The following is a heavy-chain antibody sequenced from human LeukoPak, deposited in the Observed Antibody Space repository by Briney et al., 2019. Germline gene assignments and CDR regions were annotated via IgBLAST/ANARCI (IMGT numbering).Heavy chain of an antibody. CDR1: GFTFSSYW. D-gene: IGHD6-13*01. J-gene: IGHJ4*02. CDR2: INSDGSST. Sequence: PGGSLRLSCAASGFTFSSYWMHWARQAPGKGLVWVSRINSDGSSTSYADSVKGRFTISRDNAKNTLYLQMNSLRAEDTAVYYCAREGIAAFSDYWGQGTLVTVSS. V-gene: IGHV3-74*01. CDR3: AREGIAAFSDY.